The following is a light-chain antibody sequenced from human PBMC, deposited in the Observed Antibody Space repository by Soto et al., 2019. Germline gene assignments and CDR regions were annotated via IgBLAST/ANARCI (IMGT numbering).Light chain of an antibody. Sequence: EIVMTQSPATLSVSPGERATLSCRASQSVSSNLAWYQQKPGQAPRLLIYDASNRATGIPARFSGSGSGTDFTLTISSLEPEDFAVYYCQQYARSPGTFGQGTKVDI. V-gene: IGKV3D-15*01. CDR2: DAS. CDR3: QQYARSPGT. J-gene: IGKJ1*01. CDR1: QSVSSN.